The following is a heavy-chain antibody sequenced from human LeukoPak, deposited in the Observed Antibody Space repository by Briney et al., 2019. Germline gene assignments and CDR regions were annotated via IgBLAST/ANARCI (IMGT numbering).Heavy chain of an antibody. J-gene: IGHJ4*02. CDR2: IYYSGVT. D-gene: IGHD6-19*01. V-gene: IGHV4-59*01. CDR1: GGSISSYY. Sequence: PSETLSLTCTVSGGSISSYYWSWIRQPPGKGLEWIGYIYYSGVTNYNPSLKSRVTISVDTSKNQCSLNLNSVTAADTAVYYCARGGSSGWAQPLDNWGQGTLVTVSS. CDR3: ARGGSSGWAQPLDN.